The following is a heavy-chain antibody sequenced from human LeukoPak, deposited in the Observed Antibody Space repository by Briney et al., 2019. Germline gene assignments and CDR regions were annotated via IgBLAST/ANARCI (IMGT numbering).Heavy chain of an antibody. CDR3: ARDHGVTTVRMDV. D-gene: IGHD4-17*01. Sequence: PGGSLRLSCAASGFTFSDYSMKWVRQAPGKGPEWVSSITSSSSYISYADSVKGRFTISRDNAKNSLYLQMNSLRAEDTAVYYCARDHGVTTVRMDVWGQGTTVSVSS. CDR1: GFTFSDYS. CDR2: ITSSSSYI. J-gene: IGHJ6*02. V-gene: IGHV3-21*01.